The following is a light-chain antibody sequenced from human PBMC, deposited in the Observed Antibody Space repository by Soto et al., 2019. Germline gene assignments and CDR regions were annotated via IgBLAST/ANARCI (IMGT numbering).Light chain of an antibody. Sequence: EIQMTQSPSTLSASVVDTVSVTCRASEDVAKFLAGHQQKPGRAPEIIISDASDCKSGVPSRFRGSGYVTDFPLTISCLQTSDSASYYCQQYKTLWTFGQVTKWEIK. CDR1: EDVAKF. CDR2: DAS. V-gene: IGKV1-5*01. CDR3: QQYKTLWT. J-gene: IGKJ1*01.